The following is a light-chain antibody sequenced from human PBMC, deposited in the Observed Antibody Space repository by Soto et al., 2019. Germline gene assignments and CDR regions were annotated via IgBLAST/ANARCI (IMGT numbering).Light chain of an antibody. CDR1: SSDVGGYNS. CDR3: FSYTASDLWV. V-gene: IGLV2-14*01. CDR2: EVN. J-gene: IGLJ3*02. Sequence: QSVLTQPASVSGSPGQSITVSCTGTSSDVGGYNSVSWYQQHPGKTPKLMIFEVNNRPSGVSNRFSGSKSGNTASLTISGLQADDEADYFCFSYTASDLWVFGGGTKLTVL.